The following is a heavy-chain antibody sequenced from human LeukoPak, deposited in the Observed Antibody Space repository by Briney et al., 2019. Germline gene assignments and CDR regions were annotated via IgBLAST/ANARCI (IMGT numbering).Heavy chain of an antibody. CDR1: GYTFTGYY. CDR2: INPNSGGT. D-gene: IGHD2-15*01. V-gene: IGHV1-2*02. Sequence: ASVKVSCTASGYTFTGYYMHWVRQAPGQGLEWMGWINPNSGGTNYAQKFQGRVTMTRDTSISTAYMELSRLRSDDTAVYYCARSTIRYCSGGSCYDFDHWGQGTLVTVSS. CDR3: ARSTIRYCSGGSCYDFDH. J-gene: IGHJ4*02.